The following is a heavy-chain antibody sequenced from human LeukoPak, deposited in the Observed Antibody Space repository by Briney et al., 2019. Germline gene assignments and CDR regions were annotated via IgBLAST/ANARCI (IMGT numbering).Heavy chain of an antibody. V-gene: IGHV3-30*02. D-gene: IGHD6-25*01. CDR1: GFTFSSYG. CDR2: IRYDGSNK. Sequence: GVCLRLSCAASGFTFSSYGMHWVRQAPGKGLEWVAFIRYDGSNKYYADSVKGRFTISRDNSKNTLYLQMNSLRAEDTAVYYCAKDGRGVRTMAATYYYYYGMDVWGQGTTVTVSS. CDR3: AKDGRGVRTMAATYYYYYGMDV. J-gene: IGHJ6*02.